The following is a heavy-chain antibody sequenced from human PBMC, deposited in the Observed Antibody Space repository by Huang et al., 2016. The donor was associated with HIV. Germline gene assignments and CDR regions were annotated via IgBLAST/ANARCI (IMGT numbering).Heavy chain of an antibody. CDR2: IYYSGST. J-gene: IGHJ4*02. Sequence: QLQESGPGLVKPSETLSLTCSVSGGSVRNSNYFWGWLRQPPGKGLEWIGTIYYSGSTFYNVSLKSRVTISVDESKKQFSRKLTSVTAAYTAIYFGARHRDDVDTTLVTFLFDSWGQGALVTVSS. D-gene: IGHD5-18*01. V-gene: IGHV4-39*01. CDR3: ARHRDDVDTTLVTFLFDS. CDR1: GGSVRNSNYF.